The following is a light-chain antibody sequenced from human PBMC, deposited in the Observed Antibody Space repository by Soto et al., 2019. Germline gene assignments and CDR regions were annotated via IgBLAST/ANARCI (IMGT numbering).Light chain of an antibody. CDR2: DVT. CDR3: CSYAGHFV. J-gene: IGLJ1*01. V-gene: IGLV2-11*01. Sequence: QSALTQPRSVSGSSGQSVTISCTGTSTDFGSSNSVSWYQHCPGTAPKLIIYDVTKRPSGVPDRFSGSKTGNTAFLTISGLQAADAADYYCCSYAGHFVFATGTKLTVL. CDR1: STDFGSSNS.